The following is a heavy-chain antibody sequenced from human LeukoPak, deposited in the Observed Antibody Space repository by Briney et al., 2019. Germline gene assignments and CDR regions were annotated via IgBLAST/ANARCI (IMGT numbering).Heavy chain of an antibody. V-gene: IGHV3-23*01. CDR2: ISGSGGST. Sequence: GGSLRLSCAASGFTLSSYAMSWVRQAPGKGLEWVSAISGSGGSTYYADSVKGRFTISRDNSKNTLYLQMNSLRAEDTAVYYCAKDSYSSSWIDAFDIWGQGTMVTVSS. CDR1: GFTLSSYA. CDR3: AKDSYSSSWIDAFDI. D-gene: IGHD6-13*01. J-gene: IGHJ3*02.